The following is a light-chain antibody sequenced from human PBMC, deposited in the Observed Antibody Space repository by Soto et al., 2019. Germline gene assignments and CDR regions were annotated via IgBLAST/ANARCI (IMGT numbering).Light chain of an antibody. CDR1: NSDVGTHNL. CDR3: CSYALL. Sequence: QSVLTQPASVSGSPGRSITISCTGTNSDVGTHNLVSWYQQHPGKAPKLIIYEGTKRPSGVSNRFSGSKSGNTASLTISGLQAEDEADYYCCSYALLFGTGTKVTVL. J-gene: IGLJ1*01. CDR2: EGT. V-gene: IGLV2-23*01.